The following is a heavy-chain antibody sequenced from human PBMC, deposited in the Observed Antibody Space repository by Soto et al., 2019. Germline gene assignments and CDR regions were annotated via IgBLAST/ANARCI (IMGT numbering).Heavy chain of an antibody. CDR2: ISSNGGST. CDR3: ARGYCTNGVCGDSGVPFDY. D-gene: IGHD2-8*01. V-gene: IGHV3-64*01. J-gene: IGHJ4*02. CDR1: GFTFSSYA. Sequence: PGGSLRLSCAASGFTFSSYAMHWVRQAPGKGLEYVSAISSNGGSTYYANSVKGRFTISRDNSKNTLYLQMGSLRAEDMAVYYCARGYCTNGVCGDSGVPFDYWGQGTLVTVSS.